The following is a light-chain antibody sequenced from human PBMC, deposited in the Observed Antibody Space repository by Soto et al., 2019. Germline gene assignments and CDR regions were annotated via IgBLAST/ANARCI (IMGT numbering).Light chain of an antibody. Sequence: QSVLTQPPSVSGAPGQRVTISCTGSSSNIGAGYDVHWYQQLPGTAPKLLIYGNSNRPSGVPDRFSGSKSGTSASLAITGLQAEDEEDYYCQSYDSSLSGLYVFGTGTKLTVL. CDR2: GNS. J-gene: IGLJ1*01. CDR1: SSNIGAGYD. V-gene: IGLV1-40*01. CDR3: QSYDSSLSGLYV.